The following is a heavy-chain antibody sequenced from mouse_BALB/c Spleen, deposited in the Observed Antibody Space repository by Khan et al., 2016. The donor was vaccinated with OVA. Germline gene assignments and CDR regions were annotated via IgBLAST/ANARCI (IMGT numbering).Heavy chain of an antibody. V-gene: IGHV1S136*01. CDR2: INPENDGI. J-gene: IGHJ3*01. Sequence: EVELVESGPDLVKPGASVKMSCKASGYIFTNYVMHWVKQKPGQGLEWIGYINPENDGIRSNEKFKGKATLTSDKSSSTAYMELSSLTSEDSAVYYCAREASNWAFSLAYWGQGTLVTVSA. CDR3: AREASNWAFSLAY. CDR1: GYIFTNYV. D-gene: IGHD6-2*01.